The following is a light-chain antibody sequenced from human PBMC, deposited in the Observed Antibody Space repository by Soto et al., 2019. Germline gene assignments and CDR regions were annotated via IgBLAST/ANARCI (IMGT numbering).Light chain of an antibody. Sequence: DIQMTQSPSSMSASVGDTVTITCRASQGISNSLALFQQKPGRVPQFLIYAASTLQPGVPPRFSGSGSWTDFTLTISSLQPEDVATYYCQNYISAPLTFGPGTRVHIK. CDR3: QNYISAPLT. V-gene: IGKV1-27*01. CDR1: QGISNS. J-gene: IGKJ3*01. CDR2: AAS.